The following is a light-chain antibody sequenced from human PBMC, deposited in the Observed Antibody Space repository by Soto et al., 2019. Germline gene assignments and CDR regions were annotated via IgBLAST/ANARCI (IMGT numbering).Light chain of an antibody. V-gene: IGKV1-27*01. CDR1: QGISNY. CDR2: AAS. CDR3: QKYNSAPRT. Sequence: DLQMTQSPSSLSASVGDRVTITCRASQGISNYLAWYQQEPGKVPKLLIYAASTLQSGVPSRFSGSGSGTDFTLTISSLQPEDVATYYCQKYNSAPRTFGQGNKVELK. J-gene: IGKJ1*01.